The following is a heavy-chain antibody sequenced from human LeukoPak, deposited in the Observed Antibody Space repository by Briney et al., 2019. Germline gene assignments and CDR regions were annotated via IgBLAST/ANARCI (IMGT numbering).Heavy chain of an antibody. Sequence: GGSLRLSCAASGFTFSNYAMSWVRQAPGKGLEWVSSLSDNGGSPYYADSVKGRFTISRDNSKNTLYLHMNSLRVEDAAVYYCAKDPETYSSRWFDSWGQGTLVTVSS. J-gene: IGHJ5*01. CDR1: GFTFSNYA. CDR2: LSDNGGSP. V-gene: IGHV3-23*01. CDR3: AKDPETYSSRWFDS. D-gene: IGHD2-21*01.